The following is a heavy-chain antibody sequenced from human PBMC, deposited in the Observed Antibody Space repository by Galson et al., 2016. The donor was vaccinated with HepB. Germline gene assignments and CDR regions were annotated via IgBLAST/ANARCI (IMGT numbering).Heavy chain of an antibody. D-gene: IGHD6-13*01. J-gene: IGHJ6*02. Sequence: SETLSLTCAVNGGSFSDYSWIWIRQPPGKGLEWIGEINHSGSANYNPSLKSRVTLSVAMSPNQFSLNLTSVTAADTAVYFCERMQPQLVRHLNYYVVDFWGQGTTVTVSS. V-gene: IGHV4-34*01. CDR2: INHSGSA. CDR1: GGSFSDYS. CDR3: ERMQPQLVRHLNYYVVDF.